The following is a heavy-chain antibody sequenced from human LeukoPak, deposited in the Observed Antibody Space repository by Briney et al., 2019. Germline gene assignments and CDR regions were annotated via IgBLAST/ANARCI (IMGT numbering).Heavy chain of an antibody. Sequence: PGGSLRLSCAASGFTFSSYGMHWVRQAPGKGMAWVAFIRYDGSNKYYADSVKGRFTISRDNSKNTLYLQMNSLRAEDTAVYDCAKDFYGDYSGSCFDYWGQGTLVTVSS. CDR2: IRYDGSNK. CDR1: GFTFSSYG. CDR3: AKDFYGDYSGSCFDY. D-gene: IGHD4-17*01. J-gene: IGHJ4*02. V-gene: IGHV3-30*02.